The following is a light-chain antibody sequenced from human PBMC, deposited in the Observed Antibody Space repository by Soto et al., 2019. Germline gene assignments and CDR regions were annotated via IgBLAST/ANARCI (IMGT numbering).Light chain of an antibody. V-gene: IGLV2-14*01. J-gene: IGLJ1*01. Sequence: QSALTQPASVSGSPGQSITISCTGTSSDVGNYNYVSWFQQHPGKAPKLMIYDVSNRPSGVSNRFSGSKSGNTASLTISGLQAEDEADSYCCSYTSSSTHVFGTVTKVTVL. CDR3: CSYTSSSTHV. CDR2: DVS. CDR1: SSDVGNYNY.